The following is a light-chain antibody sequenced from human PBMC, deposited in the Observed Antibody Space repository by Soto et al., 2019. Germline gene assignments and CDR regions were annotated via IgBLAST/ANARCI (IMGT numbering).Light chain of an antibody. CDR3: QQYDKLPRT. Sequence: QLTQSPSSLSASVGDRVTITCQASQGVNNDLSWYPQKPGNAPRLLIYGASTLATGVPSRFSGSESGTDFIFTISILQPEDVVTYYCQQYDKLPRTFGQGTKVEI. J-gene: IGKJ1*01. CDR1: QGVNND. CDR2: GAS. V-gene: IGKV1-33*01.